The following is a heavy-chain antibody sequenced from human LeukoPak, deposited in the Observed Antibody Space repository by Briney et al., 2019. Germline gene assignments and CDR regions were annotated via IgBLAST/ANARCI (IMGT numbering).Heavy chain of an antibody. V-gene: IGHV4-59*12. CDR2: IYYSGST. J-gene: IGHJ4*02. D-gene: IGHD6-6*01. Sequence: SETLSLTCTVSGGSISSYYWSWIRQPPGKGLEWIGYIYYSGSTNYNPSLKSRVTISVDTSKNQFSLKLSSVTAADTAVYYCARTPTYSSSSSYFDYWGQGTLVTVSS. CDR1: GGSISSYY. CDR3: ARTPTYSSSSSYFDY.